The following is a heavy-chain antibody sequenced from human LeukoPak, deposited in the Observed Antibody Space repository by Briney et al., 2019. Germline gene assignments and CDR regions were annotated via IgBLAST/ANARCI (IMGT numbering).Heavy chain of an antibody. CDR3: AIRSGTYPYYFDY. D-gene: IGHD3-10*01. Sequence: ASVKVSCKASGYTFTDYYMHWVRQAPGQGLEWMGWINPNSGATNYAQKFQGRVTMTRDTSIRTAYMELSRLRSDDTAVYYCAIRSGTYPYYFDYWGQGTLVTVSS. J-gene: IGHJ4*02. CDR1: GYTFTDYY. CDR2: INPNSGAT. V-gene: IGHV1-2*02.